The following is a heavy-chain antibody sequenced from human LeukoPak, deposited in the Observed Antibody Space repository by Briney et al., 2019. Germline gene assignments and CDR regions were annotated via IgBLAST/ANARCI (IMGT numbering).Heavy chain of an antibody. CDR2: IWYDGSNK. Sequence: GGSLRLSCAASGFTFSSYGMHWVRQAPGKGLEWVAVIWYDGSNKYYADSVKGRFTISRDNSKNTLYLQMNSLRAEDTAVYYCARDELYSSSWPYFQHWGQGTLVTVSS. D-gene: IGHD6-13*01. V-gene: IGHV3-33*01. CDR3: ARDELYSSSWPYFQH. CDR1: GFTFSSYG. J-gene: IGHJ1*01.